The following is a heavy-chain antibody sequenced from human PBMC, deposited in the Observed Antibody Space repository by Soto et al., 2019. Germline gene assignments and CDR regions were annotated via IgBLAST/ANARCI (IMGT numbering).Heavy chain of an antibody. D-gene: IGHD3-22*01. CDR3: ARGFPPRWYDSSGYHFDY. J-gene: IGHJ4*02. Sequence: ASVKVSCTASGYPLTCYYRHWVRHAPGQGLEWMGWINPNSGGTNYEQKFQGRVTMTRDTSISTAYMELRRLRSDDTAVYYCARGFPPRWYDSSGYHFDYWGQGTLVTVSS. V-gene: IGHV1-2*02. CDR1: GYPLTCYY. CDR2: INPNSGGT.